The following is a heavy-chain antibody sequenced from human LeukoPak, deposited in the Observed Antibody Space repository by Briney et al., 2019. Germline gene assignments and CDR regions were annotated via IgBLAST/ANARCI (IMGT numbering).Heavy chain of an antibody. CDR1: GYAFTGYY. CDR2: INPNSGGT. CDR3: ARDGTGYYYGSGSYYPNYYYYYMDV. V-gene: IGHV1-2*02. D-gene: IGHD3-10*01. J-gene: IGHJ6*03. Sequence: ASVKVSCKASGYAFTGYYMHWVRQAPGQGLEWMGWINPNSGGTNYAQKFQGRVTMSRDTSISTAYMELSRLRSDDTAVYYCARDGTGYYYGSGSYYPNYYYYYMDVWGKGTTVTISS.